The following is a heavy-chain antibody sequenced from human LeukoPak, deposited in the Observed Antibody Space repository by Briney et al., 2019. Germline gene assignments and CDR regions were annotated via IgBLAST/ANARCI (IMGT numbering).Heavy chain of an antibody. CDR3: GKGEVSSSGRRYHDY. V-gene: IGHV3-33*06. CDR1: GFTFSNYD. CDR2: IWYDGSNK. D-gene: IGHD6-19*01. Sequence: GRSLRLSCAVSGFTFSNYDMHWVRHAPGKGLEWLAVIWYDGSNKYDAYSGRGRFTTSRDNSKITLHLQMNNMRAEDTAAYHCGKGEVSSSGRRYHDYWGQGTLVTVSS. J-gene: IGHJ4*02.